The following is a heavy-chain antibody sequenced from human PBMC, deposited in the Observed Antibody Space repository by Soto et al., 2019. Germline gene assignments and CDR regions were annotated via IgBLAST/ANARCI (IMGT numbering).Heavy chain of an antibody. CDR2: IYYSGST. Sequence: SETLSLTCTVSVGSISSSSYYWGWIRQPPGKGLEWIGSIYYSGSTYYNPSLKSRVTISVDTSKNQFSLKLSSVTAADTAVYYCARRPYDFWSGYYSWFDPWGQGTLVTVSS. CDR1: VGSISSSSYY. CDR3: ARRPYDFWSGYYSWFDP. V-gene: IGHV4-39*01. D-gene: IGHD3-3*01. J-gene: IGHJ5*02.